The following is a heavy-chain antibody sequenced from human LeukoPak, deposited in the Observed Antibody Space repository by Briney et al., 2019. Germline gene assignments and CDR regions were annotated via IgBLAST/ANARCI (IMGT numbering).Heavy chain of an antibody. CDR3: ARPHRRELLVGAFDI. J-gene: IGHJ3*02. D-gene: IGHD1-26*01. Sequence: SETLSLTCTVSGGSISSSSYYWGWIRQPPGKGLEWIGSIYYSGSTYYNPSLKSRVTISVDTSKNQFSLKLSSVTAADTAVYYCARPHRRELLVGAFDIWGQGTMVTVSS. CDR2: IYYSGST. CDR1: GGSISSSSYY. V-gene: IGHV4-39*01.